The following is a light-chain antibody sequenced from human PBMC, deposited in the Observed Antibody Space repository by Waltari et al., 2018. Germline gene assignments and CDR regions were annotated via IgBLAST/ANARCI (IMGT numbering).Light chain of an antibody. V-gene: IGKV3-20*01. CDR3: QQYGSTPLT. Sequence: EIVLTQTPGTLSLSPGERAILSCRTSESISRIKLAWYQQKPGQVPRILIHGASSRATGIPDRFSGSGSGTDFTLTISRLEPEDFGVYYCQQYGSTPLTFGPGTTVDIK. CDR1: ESISRIK. J-gene: IGKJ3*01. CDR2: GAS.